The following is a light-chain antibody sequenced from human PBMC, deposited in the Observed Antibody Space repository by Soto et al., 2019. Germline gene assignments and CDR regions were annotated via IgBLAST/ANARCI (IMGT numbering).Light chain of an antibody. Sequence: QSVLTQPPSLSGTPGPRGTLSCSGSNSNIGRYSVNWYQHFPGTAPKILIYSDDERPSGVPDRFSGSKSGTSASLAISGLQAEDEAEYYCSAWDDNLNGPLFGGGTKLTVL. CDR2: SDD. V-gene: IGLV1-44*01. J-gene: IGLJ3*02. CDR1: NSNIGRYS. CDR3: SAWDDNLNGPL.